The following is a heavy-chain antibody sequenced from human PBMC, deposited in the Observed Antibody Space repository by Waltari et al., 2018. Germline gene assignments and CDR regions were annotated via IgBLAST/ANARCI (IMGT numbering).Heavy chain of an antibody. Sequence: QVQLVESGGGVVQPGGSLRLSCAASGFTFSSYGMHWVRQGPGKGLEWVAFMRNDGSNKYYADSVKGRFTISRENSKNTLYLQRNSRRAEDTAVYYCWEEYYDSSYFDYWGQGTMVTVSS. J-gene: IGHJ4*02. CDR3: WEEYYDSSYFDY. D-gene: IGHD3-22*01. V-gene: IGHV3-30*02. CDR2: MRNDGSNK. CDR1: GFTFSSYG.